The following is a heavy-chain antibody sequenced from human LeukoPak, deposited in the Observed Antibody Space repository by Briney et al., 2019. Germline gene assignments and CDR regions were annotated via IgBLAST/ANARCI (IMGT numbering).Heavy chain of an antibody. V-gene: IGHV1-69*13. CDR3: ARGPRIAVADIDY. D-gene: IGHD6-19*01. CDR2: IIPIFGTA. CDR1: GGTFSSYA. Sequence: SVEVSCKASGGTFSSYAISWVRQAPGQGLEWMGGIIPIFGTANYAQKFQGRVTITADESTSTAYLELSSLRSEDTAVYYCARGPRIAVADIDYWGQGTLVTVSS. J-gene: IGHJ4*02.